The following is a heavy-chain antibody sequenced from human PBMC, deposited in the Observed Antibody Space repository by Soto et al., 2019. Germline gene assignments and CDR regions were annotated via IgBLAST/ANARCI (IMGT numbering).Heavy chain of an antibody. Sequence: QVQLQQSGAGLLQPSETLSLTCDVYGGSFSGYIWTWIRQTPGKGLQWIGQINHSGSANYNPSLKRRVTISVHTSNKQFYLELSSVTAADTAVYYCARGLITGSQYSGGWYYFVSWGQGTQDNVSS. V-gene: IGHV4-34*01. CDR2: INHSGSA. D-gene: IGHD1-26*01. CDR1: GGSFSGYI. J-gene: IGHJ4*02. CDR3: ARGLITGSQYSGGWYYFVS.